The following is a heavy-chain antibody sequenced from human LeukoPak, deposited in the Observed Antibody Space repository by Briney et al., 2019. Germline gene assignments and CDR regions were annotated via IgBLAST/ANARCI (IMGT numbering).Heavy chain of an antibody. CDR1: EFTFSSYA. J-gene: IGHJ4*02. CDR2: ILYDGSNK. D-gene: IGHD3-10*01. V-gene: IGHV3-30*03. CDR3: ARVVSLSGIGYFDY. Sequence: PGGSLRLSCAASEFTFSSYAMHWVRQAPGKGLEWVAVILYDGSNKKYADSVKGRFTISRDNSKNTLYLQMNSLRGEDTAVYYCARVVSLSGIGYFDYWGRGTLVTVSS.